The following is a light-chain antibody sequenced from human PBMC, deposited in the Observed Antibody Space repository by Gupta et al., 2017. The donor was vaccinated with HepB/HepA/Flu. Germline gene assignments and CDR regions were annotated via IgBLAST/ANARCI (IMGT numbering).Light chain of an antibody. CDR1: QGISTY. CDR2: AAS. Sequence: DIQLTQSPSFLSASVGDRVTITCRVSQGISTYLAWYQQKPGKAPKLLMYAASTLQSGVPSRFSGSGSGTEFTLTISSLEPEDSATYFCQQLNSYLFTFGPGTKVDIK. CDR3: QQLNSYLFT. V-gene: IGKV1-9*01. J-gene: IGKJ3*01.